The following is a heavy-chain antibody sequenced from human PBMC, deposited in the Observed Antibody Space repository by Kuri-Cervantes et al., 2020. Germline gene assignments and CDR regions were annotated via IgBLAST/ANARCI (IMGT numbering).Heavy chain of an antibody. J-gene: IGHJ6*02. D-gene: IGHD2-8*01. CDR3: ARDRWGVTNGDYYYYGMDV. Sequence: SETLSLTCTVSGGSISSSSYYWGWIRQPPGKGLEWIGSIYYSGSTYYNPSLKSRVTISVDTSKNQFSLKLSSVTAADTAVYYCARDRWGVTNGDYYYYGMDVWGQGTTVTVSS. CDR2: IYYSGST. V-gene: IGHV4-39*02. CDR1: GGSISSSSYY.